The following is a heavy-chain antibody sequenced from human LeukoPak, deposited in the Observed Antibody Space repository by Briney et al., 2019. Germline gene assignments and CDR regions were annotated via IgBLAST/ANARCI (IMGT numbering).Heavy chain of an antibody. CDR2: INWNGGST. J-gene: IGHJ6*03. D-gene: IGHD2-2*01. V-gene: IGHV3-20*04. Sequence: GGSLRLSCAASGFTFDDYGMSWVRQAPGKGLEWVSGINWNGGSTGYADSVKGRFTISRGNAKNSLYLQMNSLRAEDTALYYCASIRYCSSTSCYRDYYYMDVWGKGTTVTVSS. CDR3: ASIRYCSSTSCYRDYYYMDV. CDR1: GFTFDDYG.